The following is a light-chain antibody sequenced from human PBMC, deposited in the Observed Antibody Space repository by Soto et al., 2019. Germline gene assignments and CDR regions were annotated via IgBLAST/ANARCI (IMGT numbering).Light chain of an antibody. CDR2: GAS. CDR3: QQGHNWPLT. CDR1: QSINSE. J-gene: IGKJ2*01. Sequence: EIVMTQSPATLSLSPGERAALSCRASQSINSELAWYQQKPGQPPRLLIYGASTRATGVPARFTGSESGSEFTLTISGLQSEDFAVYYCQQGHNWPLTFVQGTRLE. V-gene: IGKV3-15*01.